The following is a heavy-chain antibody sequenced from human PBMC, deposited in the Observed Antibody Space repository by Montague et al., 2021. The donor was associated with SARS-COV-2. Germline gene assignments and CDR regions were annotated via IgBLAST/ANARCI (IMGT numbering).Heavy chain of an antibody. J-gene: IGHJ5*02. CDR3: ARHVWFVELSSENWFDA. Sequence: SETLSLTCTVSGGSIRSSSNYWGWIRQPPGKGLEWIGSIYYSGSTYYNSSLKSRVTISVDTSKNQFSLKLNSVTAADTAVYYCARHVWFVELSSENWFDAWGQGTLVTVSS. CDR2: IYYSGST. CDR1: GGSIRSSSNY. D-gene: IGHD3-10*01. V-gene: IGHV4-39*01.